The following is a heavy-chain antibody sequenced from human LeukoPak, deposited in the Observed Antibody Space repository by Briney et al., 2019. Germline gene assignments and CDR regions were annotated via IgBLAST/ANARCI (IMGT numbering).Heavy chain of an antibody. V-gene: IGHV3-33*06. CDR3: AKGSDTAPDY. D-gene: IGHD5-18*01. J-gene: IGHJ4*02. Sequence: PGRSLRLYCAASGFTFSSYGMHWVRQAPGKGLEWVAVIWYDGSNKYYADSVKGRFTISRDNSKNTLYVQMNSLRAEDTAVYYCAKGSDTAPDYWGQGTLVTVSS. CDR1: GFTFSSYG. CDR2: IWYDGSNK.